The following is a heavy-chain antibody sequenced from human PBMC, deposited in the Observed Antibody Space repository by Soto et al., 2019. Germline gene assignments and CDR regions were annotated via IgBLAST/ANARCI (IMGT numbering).Heavy chain of an antibody. CDR3: ARSYCSSTSCPIDY. D-gene: IGHD2-2*01. CDR1: GFTFSSYA. J-gene: IGHJ4*02. Sequence: QVQLVESGGGVVQPGRSLRLSCAASGFTFSSYAMHWVRQAPGKGLEWVAVISYDGSNKYYADSVKGRFTISRDNSKNTLYLQMNSLSAEDTAVYYCARSYCSSTSCPIDYWGQGTLVTVSS. V-gene: IGHV3-30-3*01. CDR2: ISYDGSNK.